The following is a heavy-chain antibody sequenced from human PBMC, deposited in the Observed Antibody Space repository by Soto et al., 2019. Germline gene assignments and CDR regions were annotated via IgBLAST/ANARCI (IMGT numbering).Heavy chain of an antibody. CDR3: ARRAYGGTPIDY. Sequence: SETLSLTCTVSGGSISSSSYYWGWIRQPPGKGLEWIGSIYYSGSTYYNPSLKSRVTISVDTSKNQFSLKLSSVTAADTAVYYCARRAYGGTPIDYWGQGTLVTVSS. V-gene: IGHV4-39*01. D-gene: IGHD4-17*01. J-gene: IGHJ4*02. CDR1: GGSISSSSYY. CDR2: IYYSGST.